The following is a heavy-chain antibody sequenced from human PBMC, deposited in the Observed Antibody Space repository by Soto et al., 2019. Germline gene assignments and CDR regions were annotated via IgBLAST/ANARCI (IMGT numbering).Heavy chain of an antibody. V-gene: IGHV4-34*01. CDR3: ARVWAAAGSNWFDP. CDR1: GGSFSGYY. D-gene: IGHD6-13*01. J-gene: IGHJ5*02. CDR2: INHSEST. Sequence: PSETLSLTCAVYGGSFSGYYWSWIRQPPGKGVEWIGEINHSESTNYNPSLKSRVTISVDTSKNQFSLKLSSVTAADTAVYYCARVWAAAGSNWFDPWGQGTLVTSPQ.